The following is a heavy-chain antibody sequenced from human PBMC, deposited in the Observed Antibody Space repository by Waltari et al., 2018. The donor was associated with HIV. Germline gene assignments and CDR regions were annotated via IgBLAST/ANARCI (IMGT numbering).Heavy chain of an antibody. V-gene: IGHV1-69*04. CDR2: IIPILGIA. J-gene: IGHJ5*02. CDR1: GGTFSSYA. CDR3: ARDPRKPNWFDP. Sequence: QVQLVQSGAEVKKPGSSVKVSCKASGGTFSSYAISWVRQAPGQGLEWMGRIIPILGIANYAQKFQGRVTITADKSTSTAYMELSSLRSEDTAVYYCARDPRKPNWFDPWGQGTLVTVSS.